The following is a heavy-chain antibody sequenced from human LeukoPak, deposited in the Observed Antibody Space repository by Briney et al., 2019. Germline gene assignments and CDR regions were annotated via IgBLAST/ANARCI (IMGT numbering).Heavy chain of an antibody. CDR2: VRYDGGNK. V-gene: IGHV3-30*02. J-gene: IGHJ4*02. CDR3: ARLAY. CDR1: GFTFRTYG. Sequence: GGSLRLSCAASGFTFRTYGMHWVRQAPGKGLEWVAVVRYDGGNKHYADSVKGRFTISRDNSNNTLSLQMNSLRADDTAVYYCARLAYWGQGTLVTVSS.